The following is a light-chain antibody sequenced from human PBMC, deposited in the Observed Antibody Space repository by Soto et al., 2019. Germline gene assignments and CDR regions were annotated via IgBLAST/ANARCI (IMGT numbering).Light chain of an antibody. J-gene: IGKJ5*01. CDR3: QQYGSSPT. V-gene: IGKV3-20*01. CDR2: GAS. CDR1: QSVSSSY. Sequence: EIVLTQSPGTLSLSPGERATLSCRASQSVSSSYLAWYQQKPGQAPRLLIYGASSRPTGIPDRFSASGSGTDFTLTINRLEAEDVAVYYCQQYGSSPTFGQGTRLEIK.